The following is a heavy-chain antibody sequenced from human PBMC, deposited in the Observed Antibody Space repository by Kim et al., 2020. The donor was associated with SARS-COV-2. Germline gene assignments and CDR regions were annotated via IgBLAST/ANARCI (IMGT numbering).Heavy chain of an antibody. V-gene: IGHV3-23*05. CDR2: IFYTGTVK. D-gene: IGHD3-22*01. CDR3: AKHLIRTYDY. CDR1: GFTFSNYD. Sequence: GGSLRLSCAASGFTFSNYDISWVRQAPGKGLEWVSAIFYTGTVKYYADSVKGRFTISRDNAQNTVYLQMDSLRVEDTAVYYCAKHLIRTYDYWGRGALVTVSS. J-gene: IGHJ4*02.